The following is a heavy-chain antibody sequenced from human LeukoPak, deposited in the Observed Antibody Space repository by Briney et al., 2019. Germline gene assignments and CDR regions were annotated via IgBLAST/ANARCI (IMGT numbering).Heavy chain of an antibody. Sequence: PSETLSLTCAVYGGSFSGYYWSWIRQPPGKGLEWIGEINHSGSTNYNPSLKSRVTISVDTSKNQFSLKLSSVTAADTAVYYCARTTYYYDSTQGNWFDPWGQGTLVTVSS. V-gene: IGHV4-34*01. D-gene: IGHD3-22*01. J-gene: IGHJ5*02. CDR2: INHSGST. CDR1: GGSFSGYY. CDR3: ARTTYYYDSTQGNWFDP.